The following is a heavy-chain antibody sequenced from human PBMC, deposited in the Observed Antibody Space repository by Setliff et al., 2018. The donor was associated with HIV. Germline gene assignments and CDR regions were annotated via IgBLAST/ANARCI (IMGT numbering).Heavy chain of an antibody. CDR3: ARVNGGNTPYYFDS. V-gene: IGHV1-69*13. J-gene: IGHJ4*02. CDR1: GGTFNNYA. D-gene: IGHD2-15*01. Sequence: SVKVSCKASGGTFNNYAISWVRQAPGQGLEWVGGIIPLFGTTNYAQKFQGRATITADESTSTSSMELSSLGSEDTAVYYCARVNGGNTPYYFDSWGQGTLVTAPQ. CDR2: IIPLFGTT.